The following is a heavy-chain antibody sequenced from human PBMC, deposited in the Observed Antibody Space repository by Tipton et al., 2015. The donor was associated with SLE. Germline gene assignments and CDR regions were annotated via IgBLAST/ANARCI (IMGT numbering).Heavy chain of an antibody. Sequence: SLRLSCAASGFTFSSYTMNWVRQAPGKGLEWVSSITGSSSYISFADSVKGRFTISRDDAKNSLYLQMNSLRAEDTAIYYCARDDWVDYWGQGTLVTVSS. CDR3: ARDDWVDY. V-gene: IGHV3-21*01. CDR2: ITGSSSYI. J-gene: IGHJ4*02. D-gene: IGHD3-9*01. CDR1: GFTFSSYT.